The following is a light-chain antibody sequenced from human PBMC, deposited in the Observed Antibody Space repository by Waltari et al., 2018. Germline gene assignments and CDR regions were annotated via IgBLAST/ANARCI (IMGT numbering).Light chain of an antibody. CDR2: LIS. J-gene: IGKJ1*01. CDR1: QSLLHSSGNTF. V-gene: IGKV2-28*01. Sequence: DIVMTQSPLSLSVTPGEPASISCRSSQSLLHSSGNTFLDWYLQKPGQSPQLLIYLISDQDSSGVPDRCSGSGSGTDFTLKISRVEAEDVGVYCCMQARQTPWTFGQGTKVEIK. CDR3: MQARQTPWT.